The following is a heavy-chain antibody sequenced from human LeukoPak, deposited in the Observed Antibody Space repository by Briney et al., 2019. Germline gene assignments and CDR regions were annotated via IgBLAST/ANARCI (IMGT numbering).Heavy chain of an antibody. D-gene: IGHD1-26*01. CDR1: GGSIRSAAYS. V-gene: IGHV4-31*03. CDR2: IYYSVTT. J-gene: IGHJ4*02. Sequence: PSQTLSLTCTVSGGSIRSAAYSWSWIRQHPGKGLEWIGYIYYSVTTHYNPSLKSRLTISVDTSKNQFSLKLTSVTAADTAVYYCARGIVVGATGGDYFDFWGQGTLVTVSS. CDR3: ARGIVVGATGGDYFDF.